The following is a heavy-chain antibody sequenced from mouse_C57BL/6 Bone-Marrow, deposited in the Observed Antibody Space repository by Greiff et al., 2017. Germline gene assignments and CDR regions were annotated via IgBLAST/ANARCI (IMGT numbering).Heavy chain of an antibody. D-gene: IGHD2-5*01. J-gene: IGHJ2*01. V-gene: IGHV1-59*01. CDR2: IDPSDSYT. Sequence: VQLQQPGAELVRPGTSVKLSCKASGYTFTSYWMHWVKQRPGQGLEWIGVIDPSDSYTNYNQKFKGKATLTVDTSSSTAYMQLSSLTSEDSAVYYCARQKADYSNYFDYWGQGTTLTVSS. CDR1: GYTFTSYW. CDR3: ARQKADYSNYFDY.